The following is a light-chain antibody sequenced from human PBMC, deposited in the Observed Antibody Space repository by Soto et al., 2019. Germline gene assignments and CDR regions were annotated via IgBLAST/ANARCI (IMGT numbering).Light chain of an antibody. CDR1: QSVSSY. V-gene: IGKV3-11*01. Sequence: EIVLTKSPATLSLSPGERATISCRATQSVSSYLAWYXRKXXXAPRLXXXDAPXXGTGIPARFSGMGSWKYFTLTVSSLEPNDFAVYYCQQRSDWPTSFGRGIEVDI. CDR3: QQRSDWPTS. J-gene: IGKJ1*01. CDR2: DAP.